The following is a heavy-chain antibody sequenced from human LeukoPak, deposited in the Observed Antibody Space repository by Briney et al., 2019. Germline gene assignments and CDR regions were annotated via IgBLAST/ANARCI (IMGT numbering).Heavy chain of an antibody. V-gene: IGHV3-33*08. J-gene: IGHJ4*02. Sequence: LSLTCTVSGDSFSSVTDYWAWIRQPPGKGLEWVAVIWYDGSNKYYADSVKGRFTISRDNSKNTVYLQMNSLRAEDTAVYYCMFEGSSWYEGGDYFDYWGQGTLVTVSS. CDR3: MFEGSSWYEGGDYFDY. CDR1: GDSFSSVTDY. D-gene: IGHD6-13*01. CDR2: IWYDGSNK.